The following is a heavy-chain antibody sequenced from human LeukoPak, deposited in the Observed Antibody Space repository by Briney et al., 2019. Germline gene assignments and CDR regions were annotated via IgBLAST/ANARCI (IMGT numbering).Heavy chain of an antibody. D-gene: IGHD6-19*01. Sequence: SVKVSCKASGGTFSDHAVSWVRQAPGQGLEWMGRIIPLIGIRSYAQKFQDRVTISTDKSTNTAYMEVSTLRSEDTAVYYCAIIGVGGVDPFDSWGQGTLVTVSS. J-gene: IGHJ4*02. V-gene: IGHV1-69*04. CDR3: AIIGVGGVDPFDS. CDR2: IIPLIGIR. CDR1: GGTFSDHA.